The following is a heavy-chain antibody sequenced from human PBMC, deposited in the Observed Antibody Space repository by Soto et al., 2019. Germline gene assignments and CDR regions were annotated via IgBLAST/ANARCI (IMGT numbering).Heavy chain of an antibody. Sequence: QVQLVQSGAEVKKPGASVKVSCKASGYTFTTYDISWVRQAPGQGLEWMGRISTYNGNTNYPQSLQGRLTMTTDTSTDTAYMELRSLRSDDAAVYYCARDPYHVLMLNGPNLYGMDVCAQGTTVTVSS. CDR1: GYTFTTYD. V-gene: IGHV1-18*01. J-gene: IGHJ6*02. CDR3: ARDPYHVLMLNGPNLYGMDV. CDR2: ISTYNGNT. D-gene: IGHD2-8*01.